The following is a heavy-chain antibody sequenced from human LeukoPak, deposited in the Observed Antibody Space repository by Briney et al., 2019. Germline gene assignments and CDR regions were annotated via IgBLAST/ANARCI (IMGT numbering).Heavy chain of an antibody. Sequence: SETLSLTCTVSGGSMNNYFWTWIRQSPGKGLEWIGYIYYSGSANYNPSLKSRVTMSVDTSKNQFSLDLNSVTAADTAVYYCARGGITSLLNWFDPWGQGILVTVSS. J-gene: IGHJ5*02. CDR3: ARGGITSLLNWFDP. CDR1: GGSMNNYF. D-gene: IGHD3-16*01. V-gene: IGHV4-59*01. CDR2: IYYSGSA.